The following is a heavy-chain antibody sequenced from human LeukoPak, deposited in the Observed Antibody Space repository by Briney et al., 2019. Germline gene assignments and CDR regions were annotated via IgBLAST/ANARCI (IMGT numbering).Heavy chain of an antibody. Sequence: ASVKVSCKASGYTFTSYGISWVRQAPGQGLEWMGWISAYNGNTNYAQKLQGRVTMTTDTSTSTAYMELRSLRSDDTAVYYCVRVRLNYDILTGYYYGWFDPWGQGTLVTVSS. J-gene: IGHJ5*02. D-gene: IGHD3-9*01. CDR3: VRVRLNYDILTGYYYGWFDP. V-gene: IGHV1-18*01. CDR1: GYTFTSYG. CDR2: ISAYNGNT.